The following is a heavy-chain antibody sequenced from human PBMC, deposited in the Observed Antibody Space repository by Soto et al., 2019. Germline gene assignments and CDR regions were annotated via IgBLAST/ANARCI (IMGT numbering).Heavy chain of an antibody. J-gene: IGHJ6*02. CDR2: IYHSGST. CDR1: GYSISSGYY. Sequence: SETLSLTCAVSGYSISSGYYWGWIRQPPGKGLEWIGSIYHSGSTYYNPSLKSRVTISVDTSKNQFSLKLSSVTAADTAVYYCARDPGRTNYYYYGMDVWGQGTTVTVS. CDR3: ARDPGRTNYYYYGMDV. V-gene: IGHV4-38-2*02.